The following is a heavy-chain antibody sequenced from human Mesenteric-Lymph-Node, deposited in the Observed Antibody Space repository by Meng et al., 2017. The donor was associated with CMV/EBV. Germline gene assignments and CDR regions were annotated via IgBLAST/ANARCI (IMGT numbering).Heavy chain of an antibody. CDR1: GFTFSSYW. J-gene: IGHJ4*02. D-gene: IGHD3-3*01. Sequence: GESLKISCAASGFTFSSYWMSWVRQAPGKGLEWVSRINSDGSSTSYADSVKGRFTISRDNAKNTLYLQMNSLRAEDTAVYYCARALFNPLFGVVILYYFDYWGQGTLVTVSS. CDR2: INSDGSST. CDR3: ARALFNPLFGVVILYYFDY. V-gene: IGHV3-74*01.